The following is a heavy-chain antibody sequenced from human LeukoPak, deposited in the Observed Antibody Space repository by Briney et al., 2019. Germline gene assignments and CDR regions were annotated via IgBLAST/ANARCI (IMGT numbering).Heavy chain of an antibody. CDR1: GFSFTRWY. Sequence: SVKVSCKASGFSFTRWYMHWVRQAPGQGREGMGWINPKSGGTRYVQKFQGRVTMTGDTSISTAYMELSRLRSDDTAVYYCARGGSGSYYLYFDYWGEGTMVTVSS. D-gene: IGHD3-10*01. CDR2: INPKSGGT. CDR3: ARGGSGSYYLYFDY. V-gene: IGHV1-2*02. J-gene: IGHJ4*02.